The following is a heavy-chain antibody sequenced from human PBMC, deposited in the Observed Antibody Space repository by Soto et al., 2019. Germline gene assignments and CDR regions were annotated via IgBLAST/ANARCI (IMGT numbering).Heavy chain of an antibody. Sequence: PGESLKISCKGSGYSFTSYWISWVRQMPGKGLEWMGRIDPSDSYTNYSPSFQGHVTISADKSISTAYLQWSSLKASDTAMYYCARHKSRYYYDSSGLIYGMDDRGQVTSVPASS. CDR3: ARHKSRYYYDSSGLIYGMDD. D-gene: IGHD3-22*01. J-gene: IGHJ6*01. CDR2: IDPSDSYT. V-gene: IGHV5-10-1*01. CDR1: GYSFTSYW.